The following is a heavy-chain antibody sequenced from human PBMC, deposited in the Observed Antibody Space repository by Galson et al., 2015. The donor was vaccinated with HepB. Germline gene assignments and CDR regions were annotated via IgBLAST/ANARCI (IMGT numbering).Heavy chain of an antibody. CDR2: IDPSDSYT. CDR3: ARHKEDEMATIPRPFDY. Sequence: QSGAEVKKPGESLRISCKGSGYSFTSYWISWVRQMPGKGLEWMGRIDPSDSYTNYSPSFQGHVTISADKSISTAYLQWSSLKASDTAMYYCARHKEDEMATIPRPFDYWGQGTLVTVSS. D-gene: IGHD5-24*01. V-gene: IGHV5-10-1*01. J-gene: IGHJ4*02. CDR1: GYSFTSYW.